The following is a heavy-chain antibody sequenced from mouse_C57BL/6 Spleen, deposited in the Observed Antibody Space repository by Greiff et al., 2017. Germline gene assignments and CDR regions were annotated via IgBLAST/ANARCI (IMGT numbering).Heavy chain of an antibody. CDR1: GYTFTSYW. CDR3: ARLAYYSNIYYYAMDY. CDR2: INPSSGYT. Sequence: QVHVKQSGAELAKPGASVKLSCKASGYTFTSYWMHWVQQRPGQGLEWIGYINPSSGYTKYNQKFKDKATLTADKSSSTAYMQLSSLTYEDSAVYYCARLAYYSNIYYYAMDYWGQGTSVTVSS. V-gene: IGHV1-7*01. D-gene: IGHD2-5*01. J-gene: IGHJ4*01.